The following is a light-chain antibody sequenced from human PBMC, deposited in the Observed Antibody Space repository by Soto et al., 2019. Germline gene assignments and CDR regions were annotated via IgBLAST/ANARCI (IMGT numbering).Light chain of an antibody. V-gene: IGLV1-47*01. CDR1: SSNIGTNH. J-gene: IGLJ3*02. CDR3: SAWDDSLSVWV. Sequence: QSVLTQPPSASGTPGQRVTISCSGGSSNIGTNHVYWYQHLPGTAHKLLIYRHTLRPSGVPDRFSASKSGTSASLAISGLRSDDEADYYCSAWDDSLSVWVFGGGTKVTVL. CDR2: RHT.